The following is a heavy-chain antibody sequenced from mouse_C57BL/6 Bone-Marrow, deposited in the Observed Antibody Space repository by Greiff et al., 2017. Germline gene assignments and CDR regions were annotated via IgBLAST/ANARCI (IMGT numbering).Heavy chain of an antibody. CDR1: GYTFPSYW. Sequence: QVQLQQPGAELVMPGASVKLSCKASGYTFPSYWMHWVKQRPGQGLEWIGEIDPSDSYTNYNQKFKGKSTLTVDKSSSTAYMQLSSLTSEDSAVYYCAREGYSNYEMDYWGQGTSVTVSS. CDR2: IDPSDSYT. J-gene: IGHJ4*01. CDR3: AREGYSNYEMDY. V-gene: IGHV1-69*01. D-gene: IGHD2-5*01.